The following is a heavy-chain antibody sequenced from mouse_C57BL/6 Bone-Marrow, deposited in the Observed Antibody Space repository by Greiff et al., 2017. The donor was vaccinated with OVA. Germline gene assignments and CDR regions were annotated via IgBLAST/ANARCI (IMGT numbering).Heavy chain of an antibody. CDR1: GFTFTDYY. V-gene: IGHV7-3*01. CDR3: AIYMGYFCAY. J-gene: IGHJ3*01. Sequence: EVQLQESGGGLVQPGGSLSLSCAASGFTFTDYYMSWVRQPQGKALAWLGFIRNKANGYPTEYSASVKGRFTIHRDNSQSIHELQMNALSANDSATYYCAIYMGYFCAYWGQGTLVTVSA. CDR2: IRNKANGYPT.